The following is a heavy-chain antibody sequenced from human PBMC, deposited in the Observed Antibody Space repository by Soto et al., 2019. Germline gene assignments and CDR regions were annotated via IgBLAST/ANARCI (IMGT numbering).Heavy chain of an antibody. Sequence: GASVKVSSKASGYTFTSYDINWVRQATGQGLEWMGWMTPNSGNTGYAQKFQGRVTMTRNTSISTAYMELSSLRSEDTAVYYCARGVPVVVVAAPFDYWGQGTLVTVSS. J-gene: IGHJ4*02. V-gene: IGHV1-8*01. D-gene: IGHD2-15*01. CDR1: GYTFTSYD. CDR2: MTPNSGNT. CDR3: ARGVPVVVVAAPFDY.